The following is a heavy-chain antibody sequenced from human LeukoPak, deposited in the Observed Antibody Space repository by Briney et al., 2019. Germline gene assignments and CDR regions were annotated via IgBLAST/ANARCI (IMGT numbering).Heavy chain of an antibody. D-gene: IGHD3-16*01. J-gene: IGHJ6*04. CDR3: ARVRYDFVWGSLDV. CDR1: GFTFSSYS. V-gene: IGHV3-48*04. Sequence: GGPLRLSCAASGFTFSSYSMNWVRQAPGKGLEWVSYISSSANTIYYADSVKGRFTISRDNAKNSLYLQMNSLRAEDTAVYYCARVRYDFVWGSLDVWGRGTPVTISS. CDR2: ISSSANTI.